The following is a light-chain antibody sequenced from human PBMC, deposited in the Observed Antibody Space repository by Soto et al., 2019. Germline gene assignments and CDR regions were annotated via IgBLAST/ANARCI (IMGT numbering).Light chain of an antibody. V-gene: IGKV1-6*01. CDR3: LQDYNYPFT. CDR2: TAS. Sequence: AIQMTQSPSSLSASVGDRVTITCRASQGIRNDLGWYQQKPGKAPKLLIYTASSLQSGVPSRFSGSGSGTDFTLTISSLQPEAFATYYCLQDYNYPFTFGPGTKVDIK. J-gene: IGKJ3*01. CDR1: QGIRND.